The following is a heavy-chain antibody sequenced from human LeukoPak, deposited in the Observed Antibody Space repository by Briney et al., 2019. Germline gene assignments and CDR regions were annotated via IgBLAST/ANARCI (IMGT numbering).Heavy chain of an antibody. Sequence: ASVTVSCKASGGTFSSYAISGVRQPPGQGLEWMGWISAYNGNTNYAQKLQGRVTMTTDPSTSTAYMELRSLRSDDTAVYYCARDWGIVVVVAASGYFDYWGQGTLVTVSS. V-gene: IGHV1-18*01. CDR1: GGTFSSYA. J-gene: IGHJ4*02. CDR2: ISAYNGNT. D-gene: IGHD2-15*01. CDR3: ARDWGIVVVVAASGYFDY.